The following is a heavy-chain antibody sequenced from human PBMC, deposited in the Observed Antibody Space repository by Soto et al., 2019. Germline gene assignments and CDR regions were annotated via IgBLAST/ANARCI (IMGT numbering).Heavy chain of an antibody. V-gene: IGHV4-31*03. Sequence: QVQLQESGPGLVKPSQTLSLTCTVSGGSISSGGYYWSWIRQHPGEGLEWIGYIYYSGSTYYNPSLKSRVTISVDTSKNQFSLKLSSVTAADTAVYYCARMLAAAGTVYFQHWGQGTLVTVSS. CDR3: ARMLAAAGTVYFQH. CDR1: GGSISSGGYY. D-gene: IGHD6-13*01. J-gene: IGHJ1*01. CDR2: IYYSGST.